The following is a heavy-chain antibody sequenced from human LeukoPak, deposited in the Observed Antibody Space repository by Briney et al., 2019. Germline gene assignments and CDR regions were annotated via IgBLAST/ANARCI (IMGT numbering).Heavy chain of an antibody. J-gene: IGHJ5*02. V-gene: IGHV1-8*01. CDR2: MNPNSGNT. D-gene: IGHD6-19*01. Sequence: ASVKVSCKASGYTFTSYDINWVRQATGQGLEWMGWMNPNSGNTGYAQKFQGRVTMTRNTSISTAYMELSSLRSEDTAVYYCARAPDEWAGTTGGFDPWGQGTLVTVSS. CDR1: GYTFTSYD. CDR3: ARAPDEWAGTTGGFDP.